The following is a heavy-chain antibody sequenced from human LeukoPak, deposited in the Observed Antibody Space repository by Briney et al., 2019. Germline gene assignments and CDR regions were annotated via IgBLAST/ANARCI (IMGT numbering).Heavy chain of an antibody. V-gene: IGHV4-38-2*01. J-gene: IGHJ4*02. CDR3: ARRLDSYSFDY. Sequence: SETLSLTCAVSGYSISSGYYWGWIRQPPGKGLEWIGSMYHSGSTYYNPSLKSRVTISVDTSKNQSSLKLSSVTAADTAVYYCARRLDSYSFDYWGQGTLVTVSS. CDR2: MYHSGST. CDR1: GYSISSGYY. D-gene: IGHD2-21*02.